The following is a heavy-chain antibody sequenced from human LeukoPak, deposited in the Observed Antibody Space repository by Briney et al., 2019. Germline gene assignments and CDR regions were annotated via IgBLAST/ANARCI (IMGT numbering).Heavy chain of an antibody. D-gene: IGHD3-22*01. V-gene: IGHV4-34*01. CDR2: INHSTST. J-gene: IGHJ4*02. Sequence: SSETLSLTCTVSGGSISSYYWSWIRQPPGKGLEWIGEINHSTSTNYNPSLTSRVPISVELYKNKFYLSLSLVTAAATAVYYCSSRRPNYYDSRPGDYWGQGTLVTVSS. CDR3: SSRRPNYYDSRPGDY. CDR1: GGSISSYY.